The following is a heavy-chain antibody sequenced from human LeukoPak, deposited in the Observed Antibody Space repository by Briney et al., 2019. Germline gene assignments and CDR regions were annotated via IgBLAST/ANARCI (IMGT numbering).Heavy chain of an antibody. V-gene: IGHV3-23*01. CDR2: IGGSGDKT. CDR1: GFTFNRNA. Sequence: GGSLRLSCAASGFTFNRNAISWVRQAPGKGLEGVSTIGGSGDKTFNADSVKGRFTISRDNSKNMLHLQMSSLTGEDTALYYCVRRGDASSGWGDHDYWGQGALVTVSS. D-gene: IGHD6-19*01. J-gene: IGHJ4*02. CDR3: VRRGDASSGWGDHDY.